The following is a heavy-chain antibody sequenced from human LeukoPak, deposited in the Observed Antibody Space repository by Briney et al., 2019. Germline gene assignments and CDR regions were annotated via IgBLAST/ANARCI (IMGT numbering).Heavy chain of an antibody. Sequence: ASVKVSCKASGYTFTDYYIHWVRQAPGQGLEWMGWINPNSGGTNYAQKFQGWVTMTRDTSISTAYMELSRLRSDDTAVYYCARERGDNWFDPWGQGTLVTVSS. V-gene: IGHV1-2*04. CDR1: GYTFTDYY. CDR2: INPNSGGT. CDR3: ARERGDNWFDP. J-gene: IGHJ5*02. D-gene: IGHD3-10*01.